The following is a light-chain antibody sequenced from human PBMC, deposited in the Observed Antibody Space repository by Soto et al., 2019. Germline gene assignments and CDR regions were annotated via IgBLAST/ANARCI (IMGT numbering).Light chain of an antibody. CDR1: QSVSTN. CDR3: QQYNNWPPT. CDR2: GAS. Sequence: EIAMTQFPATLSVSPGERATLSCRASQSVSTNLAWYQQKPGQVPRLLIYGASTRATAIPARFSGSGSGTEFTLTISRLQSEDFALYYCQQYNNWPPTFGQGTKVEIK. V-gene: IGKV3-15*01. J-gene: IGKJ1*01.